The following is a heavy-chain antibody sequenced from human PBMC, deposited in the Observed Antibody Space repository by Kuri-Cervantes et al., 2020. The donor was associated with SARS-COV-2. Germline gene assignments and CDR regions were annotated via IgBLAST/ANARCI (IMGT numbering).Heavy chain of an antibody. CDR2: ISKGSDTI. V-gene: IGHV3-48*01. J-gene: IGHJ3*02. CDR3: ARRLGSYYAFDI. Sequence: LSLTCAASGFTFNTYSMDWVRLAPGKGLEWLAYISKGSDTIYYADSVKGRFTISRDNAKNSLYLQMNSLRAEDTAVYYCARRLGSYYAFDIWGQGTMVTVSS. D-gene: IGHD1-26*01. CDR1: GFTFNTYS.